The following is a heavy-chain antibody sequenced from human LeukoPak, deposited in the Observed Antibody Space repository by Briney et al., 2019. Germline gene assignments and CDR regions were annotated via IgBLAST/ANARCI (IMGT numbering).Heavy chain of an antibody. CDR2: ISAYNGNT. D-gene: IGHD5-18*01. V-gene: IGHV1-18*01. CDR1: GYTFTSYG. Sequence: ASVKVSCKASGYTFTSYGISWVRQAPGQGLEWMGWISAYNGNTNYAQKLQGRVTMTTDTSTSTAYMELRSLRAEDTAVYYCARGQDRIQIRVGGDYYYYGMDVWGQGTTVTVSS. J-gene: IGHJ6*02. CDR3: ARGQDRIQIRVGGDYYYYGMDV.